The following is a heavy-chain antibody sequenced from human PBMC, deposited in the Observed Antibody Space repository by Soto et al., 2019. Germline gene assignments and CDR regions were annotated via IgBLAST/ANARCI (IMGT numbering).Heavy chain of an antibody. D-gene: IGHD3-3*01. CDR3: TRDGVPL. Sequence: VESGGGLVKPGGSLRLSCAASGFTFSTFTLNWVRQAPGKGLEWVSSISTSGDSTYYEDSVRGRFNISRDNARASLVLQMDWLRADGTAMSSCTRDGVPLWGQGTMVTVSS. CDR1: GFTFSTFT. J-gene: IGHJ3*01. CDR2: ISTSGDST. V-gene: IGHV3-21*01.